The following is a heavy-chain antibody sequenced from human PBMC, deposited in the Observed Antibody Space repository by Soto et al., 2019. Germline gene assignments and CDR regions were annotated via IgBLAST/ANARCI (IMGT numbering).Heavy chain of an antibody. CDR2: ISYDGSNK. CDR1: GFTFSSYA. J-gene: IGHJ4*02. Sequence: QVQLVESGGGVVQPGRSLRLSCAASGFTFSSYAMHWVRQAPGKGLEWVAVISYDGSNKYYADSVKGRFTISRDNSKNTLYRQMNSLRAEDTAVYYCARARMKQQLVLIFDYWGQGTLVTVSS. D-gene: IGHD6-13*01. V-gene: IGHV3-30-3*01. CDR3: ARARMKQQLVLIFDY.